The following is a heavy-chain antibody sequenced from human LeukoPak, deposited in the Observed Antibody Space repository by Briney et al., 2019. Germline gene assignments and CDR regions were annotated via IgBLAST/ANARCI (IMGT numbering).Heavy chain of an antibody. CDR3: ARGGYGDDEDAFDI. Sequence: GASVKVSCXASGGTFSSYAISWVRQAPGQGLEWMGGIIPIFGTANYAQKFQGRVTITADESTSTAYMELSSLRPEDAAVYYCARGGYGDDEDAFDIWGQGTMVTVSS. CDR1: GGTFSSYA. J-gene: IGHJ3*02. CDR2: IIPIFGTA. D-gene: IGHD4-17*01. V-gene: IGHV1-69*13.